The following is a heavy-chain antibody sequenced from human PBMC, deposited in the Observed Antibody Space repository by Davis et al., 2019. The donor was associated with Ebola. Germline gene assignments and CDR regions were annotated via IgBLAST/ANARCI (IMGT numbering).Heavy chain of an antibody. CDR1: AASISGYY. CDR2: IYYNGIA. Sequence: MPSETLSLTCTLSAASISGYYWSWIRQPPGKGLEWIGYIYYNGIATYNPSLKSRVSISVDTSKNQISLQLDSVTAADTAVYYCARVVGTPTGTLNGYYGMDVWGRGTTVTVSS. CDR3: ARVVGTPTGTLNGYYGMDV. V-gene: IGHV4-59*01. D-gene: IGHD1-1*01. J-gene: IGHJ6*04.